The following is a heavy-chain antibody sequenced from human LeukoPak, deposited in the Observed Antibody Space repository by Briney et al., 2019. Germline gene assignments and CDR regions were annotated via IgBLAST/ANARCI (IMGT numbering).Heavy chain of an antibody. Sequence: GGSLRLSCAASGFTFSSYAMSWVRQAPGKGLEWVSAISGSGGSTYYADSVKGRFTISRDNSKNTLYLQMNSLRAEDTAVYYCARGPIVGATTTGSEYYFDYWGQGTLVTVSS. J-gene: IGHJ4*02. CDR1: GFTFSSYA. CDR2: ISGSGGST. D-gene: IGHD1-26*01. V-gene: IGHV3-23*01. CDR3: ARGPIVGATTTGSEYYFDY.